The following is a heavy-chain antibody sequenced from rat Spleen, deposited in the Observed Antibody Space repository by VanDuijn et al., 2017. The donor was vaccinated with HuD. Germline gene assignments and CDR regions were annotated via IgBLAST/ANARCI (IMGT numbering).Heavy chain of an antibody. CDR3: ARHGGITTTGFAY. V-gene: IGHV5-25*01. CDR2: ISTGGGNT. D-gene: IGHD1-10*01. J-gene: IGHJ3*01. CDR1: GFTFSNYY. Sequence: EVQLVESGGGLVQPGRSMKLSCAASGFTFSNYYMAWVRQAPTKGLEWVASISTGGGNTYYRDSVKGRFTIARDNAKSTLYLQMDSLRSEDTATYYCARHGGITTTGFAYWGQGTLVTVSS.